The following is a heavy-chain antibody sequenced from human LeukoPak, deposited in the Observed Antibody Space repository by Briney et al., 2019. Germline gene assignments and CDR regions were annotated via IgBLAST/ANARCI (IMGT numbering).Heavy chain of an antibody. CDR3: ARDKGNYDGFDP. J-gene: IGHJ5*02. CDR1: GGSISSGGYS. D-gene: IGHD1-7*01. V-gene: IGHV4-30-2*01. CDR2: IYHSGST. Sequence: SETLSLTCAVSGGSISSGGYSWSWIRQPPGKGLEWIGYIYHSGSTYYNPSLKSRVTISVDRSKNQFSLKLSSVTAADTAVYYCARDKGNYDGFDPWGQGTLVTVSS.